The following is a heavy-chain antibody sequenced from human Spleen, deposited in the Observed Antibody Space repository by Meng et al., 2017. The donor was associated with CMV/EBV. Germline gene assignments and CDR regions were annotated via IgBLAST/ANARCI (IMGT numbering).Heavy chain of an antibody. J-gene: IGHJ4*02. CDR3: AKTYDPTYRQGFDY. D-gene: IGHD3-22*01. CDR1: GFPFSAYR. V-gene: IGHV3-23*01. CDR2: VGGVGRPI. Sequence: SGFPFSAYRLRVLRRTPRQGLEWVSVVGGVGRPIYYADPVQGRFTSSRDNSKGTMFLEMNSLRDEDTAVYYCAKTYDPTYRQGFDYWGQGTLVTVSS.